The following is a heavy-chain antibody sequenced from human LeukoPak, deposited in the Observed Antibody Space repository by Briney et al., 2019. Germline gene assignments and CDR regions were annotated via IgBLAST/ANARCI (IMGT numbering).Heavy chain of an antibody. Sequence: GGSLRLSCAASGFTFSNYAMSWVRQAPGKGLEWVAAISGSGISTYYADSVKGRFTIYRDNTKNTLYLQLNSLRAEDTAVYYCANAYTVETTRALHYWRQGTLVTVSS. CDR3: ANAYTVETTRALHY. CDR2: ISGSGIST. J-gene: IGHJ4*02. D-gene: IGHD1-26*01. V-gene: IGHV3-23*01. CDR1: GFTFSNYA.